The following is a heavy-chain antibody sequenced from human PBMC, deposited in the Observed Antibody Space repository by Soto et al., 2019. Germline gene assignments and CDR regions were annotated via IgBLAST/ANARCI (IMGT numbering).Heavy chain of an antibody. CDR1: GFTFFTYA. J-gene: IGHJ4*02. D-gene: IGHD2-15*01. CDR2: ITDTGVST. Sequence: PGGSLRLSCTASGFTFFTYAMTWVRQAPGKGLEWVSSITDTGVSTYYADSVKGRFTISRDNSKNTLYLQRNSLRTDDSAVYYCAKDTPVVMFLFDSWGRGTLGTVSS. V-gene: IGHV3-23*01. CDR3: AKDTPVVMFLFDS.